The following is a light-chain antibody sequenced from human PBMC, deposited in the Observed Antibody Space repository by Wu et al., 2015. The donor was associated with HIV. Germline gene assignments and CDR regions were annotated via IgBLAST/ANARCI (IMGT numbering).Light chain of an antibody. Sequence: EIVLTQSPGTLSLSPRQRATLSCRASQSVSSNYLAWYQQKPGQPPRLLIYGASSRATGIPDRFSGGGSGTDFTLTISRVEPEDCAVYFCQQYVASGYSFGQGTKLEIK. CDR1: QSVSSNY. CDR2: GAS. J-gene: IGKJ2*03. CDR3: QQYVASGYS. V-gene: IGKV3-20*01.